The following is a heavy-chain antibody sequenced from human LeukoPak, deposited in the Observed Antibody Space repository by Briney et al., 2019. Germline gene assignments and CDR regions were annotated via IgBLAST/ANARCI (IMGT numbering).Heavy chain of an antibody. Sequence: SESLSLTCADHGGSFSGYYWSSIRPPPGKGLGWSGEINHSGSTNYNPSLKSRVTISVDTSKNQFSLKLSSVTAADTAVYYCARLAIFGVVQGFDYWGQGTLVTVSS. CDR3: ARLAIFGVVQGFDY. D-gene: IGHD3-3*01. V-gene: IGHV4-34*01. CDR1: GGSFSGYY. CDR2: INHSGST. J-gene: IGHJ4*02.